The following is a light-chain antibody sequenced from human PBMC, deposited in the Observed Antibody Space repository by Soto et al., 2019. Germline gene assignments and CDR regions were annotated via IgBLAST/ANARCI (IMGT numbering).Light chain of an antibody. Sequence: DIVLTQSPGTLSLSPGERATLSCRASQSVSSNYLAWYQQKPGQPPRLLIYDAFSRATGAPDRFSGSGSGTDFTLTISRLEPEDFAVYYCQQYASSRTFGQGTKVEIK. CDR2: DAF. CDR1: QSVSSNY. V-gene: IGKV3-20*01. CDR3: QQYASSRT. J-gene: IGKJ1*01.